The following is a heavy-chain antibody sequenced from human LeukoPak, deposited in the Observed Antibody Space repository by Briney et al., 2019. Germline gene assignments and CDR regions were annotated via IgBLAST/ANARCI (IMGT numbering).Heavy chain of an antibody. CDR2: ISYDGSNK. J-gene: IGHJ3*02. CDR1: GFTFSSYA. V-gene: IGHV3-30-3*01. D-gene: IGHD1-14*01. Sequence: GGSLRLSCAASGFTFSSYAMHWVRQAPGKGLEWVAVISYDGSNKYYADSVKGRFTISRDNSKNTLYLQMNSLRAEDTAVYYCARDAGASPAEIDAFDIWGQGTMVTVSS. CDR3: ARDAGASPAEIDAFDI.